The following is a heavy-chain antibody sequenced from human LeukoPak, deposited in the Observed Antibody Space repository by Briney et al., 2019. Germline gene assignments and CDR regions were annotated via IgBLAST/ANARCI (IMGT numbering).Heavy chain of an antibody. CDR2: ISGSGGST. Sequence: GGSLRLSCAASGFTFSSYAMSWVRQAPGKGLEWVSAISGSGGSTYYADSVKGRFTISRDNSKNTLYLQMNSLRAEDTAVYYCAKPVDIVVVPAALDYWGQGTLVTVSS. CDR1: GFTFSSYA. CDR3: AKPVDIVVVPAALDY. D-gene: IGHD2-2*01. J-gene: IGHJ4*02. V-gene: IGHV3-23*01.